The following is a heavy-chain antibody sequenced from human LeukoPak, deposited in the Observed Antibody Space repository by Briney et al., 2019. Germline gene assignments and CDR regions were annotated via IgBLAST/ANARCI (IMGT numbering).Heavy chain of an antibody. V-gene: IGHV4-30-4*01. CDR1: GGSISGGVSY. Sequence: SETLCLTCTVPGGSISGGVSYWSWVRHPRGKGLEWLGYIDYSGVTTYKPSLRSGFTISVETSKNPFSLKLSSVTAADTAVYYCARGIFGDSGFDYWGQGNLVTVSP. CDR2: IDYSGVT. CDR3: ARGIFGDSGFDY. J-gene: IGHJ4*02. D-gene: IGHD4-17*01.